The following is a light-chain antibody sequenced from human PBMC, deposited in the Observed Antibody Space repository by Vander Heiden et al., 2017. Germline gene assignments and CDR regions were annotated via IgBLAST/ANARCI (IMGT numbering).Light chain of an antibody. CDR1: TSDVVGYNY. CDR2: DVS. CDR3: CSYAGSYTLV. V-gene: IGLV2-11*01. J-gene: IGLJ2*01. Sequence: QSPLTQLRSVSRSPRQPVTISCTATTSDVVGYNYVSWYQQHPGKSPILMIYDVSKRPSGVPDRFSGSKSGNTASLTISGLQAEDEADYYCCSYAGSYTLVFGGGTKLTVL.